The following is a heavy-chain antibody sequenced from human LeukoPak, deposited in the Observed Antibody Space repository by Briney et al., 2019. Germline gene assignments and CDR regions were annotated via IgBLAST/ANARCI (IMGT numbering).Heavy chain of an antibody. Sequence: SETLSLTCTVSGDSISSYYWSWIRQPAGKGLEWMGRIYTSGSTNYNPSLKSRVTISVDTSKNQFSLKLSSVSAADTAVYYCAGGTPYQLLYHPFDYGGQGTRVTLSS. CDR3: AGGTPYQLLYHPFDY. V-gene: IGHV4-4*07. D-gene: IGHD2-2*02. J-gene: IGHJ4*02. CDR1: GDSISSYY. CDR2: IYTSGST.